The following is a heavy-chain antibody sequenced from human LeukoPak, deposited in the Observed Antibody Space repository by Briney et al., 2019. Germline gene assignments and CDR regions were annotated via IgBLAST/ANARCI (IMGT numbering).Heavy chain of an antibody. D-gene: IGHD3-22*01. CDR3: ARDLENYFDSSGYYRTWFDY. CDR2: INPNSGGT. CDR1: GYTFTGYY. Sequence: ASVKVSCKASGYTFTGYYINWVRQAPGQGLEWMGWINPNSGGTNYAQKFQGRVTMTRDTSLSTAYMELSRPTSDDTAVYYCARDLENYFDSSGYYRTWFDYWGQGTLVTVSS. J-gene: IGHJ4*02. V-gene: IGHV1-2*02.